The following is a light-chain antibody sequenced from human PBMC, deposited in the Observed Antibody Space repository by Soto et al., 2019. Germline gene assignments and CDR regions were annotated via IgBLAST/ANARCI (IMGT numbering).Light chain of an antibody. CDR2: TNN. J-gene: IGLJ1*01. V-gene: IGLV1-44*01. CDR3: AAWDDGLSAYV. Sequence: QSVLTQPPSASGTPGQRVTIFCSGSTSNIGSNVVNWFQQLPGTAPKLLIYTNNLRPSGVPDRFSGSKSGTSASLAITGLQSDDESDYYCAAWDDGLSAYVFGTGTKVTVL. CDR1: TSNIGSNV.